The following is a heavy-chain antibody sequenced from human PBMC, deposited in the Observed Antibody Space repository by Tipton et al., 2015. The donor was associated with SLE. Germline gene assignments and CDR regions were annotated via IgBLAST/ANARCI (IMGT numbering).Heavy chain of an antibody. D-gene: IGHD4-11*01. CDR1: GDSISSSGYY. CDR3: ARGTTVTSFANYGWFDP. V-gene: IGHV4-39*02. J-gene: IGHJ5*02. CDR2: IYDNGNT. Sequence: TLSLTCTVSGDSISSSGYYWVWIRQSPGKGLEWVGSIYDNGNTYYNPSLKSRVTISVDTSKNHFSLKLSSVTAADTAVYYCARGTTVTSFANYGWFDPWGQGTPVSVSS.